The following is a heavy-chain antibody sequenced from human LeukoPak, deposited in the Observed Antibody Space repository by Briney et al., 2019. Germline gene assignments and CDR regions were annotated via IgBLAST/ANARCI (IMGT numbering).Heavy chain of an antibody. D-gene: IGHD3-16*01. J-gene: IGHJ3*02. Sequence: GETLRLSCAVSGFTFSNYYMSWIRNAQGPGLDLVSYIRSSGSTIYYADSVKSRFTISRDNAKNSLYLQMNSLRAEDTAVYYCARDRAMGDAFDIWGQGTMVTVSS. CDR1: GFTFSNYY. V-gene: IGHV3-11*01. CDR3: ARDRAMGDAFDI. CDR2: IRSSGSTI.